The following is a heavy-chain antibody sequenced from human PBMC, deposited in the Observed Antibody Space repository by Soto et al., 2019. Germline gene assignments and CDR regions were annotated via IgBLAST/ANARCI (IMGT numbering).Heavy chain of an antibody. Sequence: QVQLVQSGAEVKKPGSSVKVSCKASGGIFSNFAFNWMRQAPGQGLEWMGGIIPTLGTPHYAQKFLGRVTITADESTRTVYMEMSSLTVEDPAVYYCASVGLGAYDYWGQGTLVIVSS. CDR2: IIPTLGTP. J-gene: IGHJ4*02. D-gene: IGHD6-19*01. CDR3: ASVGLGAYDY. CDR1: GGIFSNFA. V-gene: IGHV1-69*01.